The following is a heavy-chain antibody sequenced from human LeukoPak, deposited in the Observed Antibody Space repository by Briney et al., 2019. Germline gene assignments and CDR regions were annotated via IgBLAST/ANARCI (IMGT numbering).Heavy chain of an antibody. V-gene: IGHV3-48*03. CDR1: GFRISSYE. J-gene: IGHJ3*02. Sequence: GGSLRLSCVASGFRISSYEMNGVRQAPGKGLEWISYISISGTTIYYADSVKGRFTISRDNAKNSVYLQMNSLSVEDTAVYYCAREIWGQGTMVTVSS. CDR3: AREI. CDR2: ISISGTTI.